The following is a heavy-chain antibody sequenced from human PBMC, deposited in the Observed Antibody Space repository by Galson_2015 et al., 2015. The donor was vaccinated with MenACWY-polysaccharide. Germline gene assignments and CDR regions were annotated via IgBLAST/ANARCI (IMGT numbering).Heavy chain of an antibody. CDR1: GFTFSNYW. V-gene: IGHV3-74*01. D-gene: IGHD3-16*01. Sequence: SLRLSCAASGFTFSNYWMHWVRHAPGKGLVWVSRINSDGSATTNADSVKGRFTISRDNAKNTLYLQLNSLRAEDTAVYYCAKGGGGQADYWGQGTLVIVSS. J-gene: IGHJ4*02. CDR2: INSDGSAT. CDR3: AKGGGGQADY.